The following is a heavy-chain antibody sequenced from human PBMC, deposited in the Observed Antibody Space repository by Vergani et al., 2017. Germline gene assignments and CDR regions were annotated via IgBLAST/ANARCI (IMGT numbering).Heavy chain of an antibody. V-gene: IGHV4-39*01. CDR1: GGSISSSSYY. CDR3: ARVGSVDYYDSSGYYLDD. J-gene: IGHJ4*02. D-gene: IGHD3-22*01. CDR2: IYYSGST. Sequence: QLQLQESGPGLVKPSETLSLTCTVSGGSISSSSYYWGWIRQPPGKGLEWIGSIYYSGSTYYNPSLKSRVTISVDTSKNQFSLKLSSVTAADTAVYYCARVGSVDYYDSSGYYLDDWGQGTLVTVSS.